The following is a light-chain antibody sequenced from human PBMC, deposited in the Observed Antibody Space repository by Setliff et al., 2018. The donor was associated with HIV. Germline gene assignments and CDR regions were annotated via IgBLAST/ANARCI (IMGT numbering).Light chain of an antibody. Sequence: QSMLTQPASVSGSPGQSITISCTGTSRDVGGYNYVSWYQQHPGKAPKLIIYEVRNRPSGVSNRFSGSKSGNTASLTISGLQTGDEADYYCSSYAITNTLPFGTGTKVTVL. CDR1: SRDVGGYNY. J-gene: IGLJ1*01. CDR2: EVR. CDR3: SSYAITNTLP. V-gene: IGLV2-14*01.